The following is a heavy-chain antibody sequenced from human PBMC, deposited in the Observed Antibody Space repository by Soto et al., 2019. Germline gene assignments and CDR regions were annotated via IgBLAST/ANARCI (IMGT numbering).Heavy chain of an antibody. V-gene: IGHV1-18*01. Sequence: QVQLVQSGAEVKKPGASVKVSCKASGYTFTSYGISWVRQAPGQGLEWMGWISAYNGNTNYAQKLQGRDTMTTDTSTSTAYKELRSLRYDDTAVYYCARLHDYYDRSGYWEGYYFDYWGQGTLVTVSS. CDR2: ISAYNGNT. CDR3: ARLHDYYDRSGYWEGYYFDY. D-gene: IGHD3-22*01. CDR1: GYTFTSYG. J-gene: IGHJ4*02.